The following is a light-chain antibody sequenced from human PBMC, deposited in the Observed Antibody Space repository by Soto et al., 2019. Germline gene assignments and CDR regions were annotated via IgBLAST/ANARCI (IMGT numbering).Light chain of an antibody. Sequence: DFVMTQSPGSLAVSLGERATFNCKSSQNILYSSNNKNYLAWYQQKPGQPPKLLIYWASTRESGVPDRFSGSGSGTDFTLTISSLQAEDVAVYYCQQYFSTPFTFGGGTKVEIK. V-gene: IGKV4-1*01. CDR2: WAS. CDR3: QQYFSTPFT. J-gene: IGKJ4*01. CDR1: QNILYSSNNKNY.